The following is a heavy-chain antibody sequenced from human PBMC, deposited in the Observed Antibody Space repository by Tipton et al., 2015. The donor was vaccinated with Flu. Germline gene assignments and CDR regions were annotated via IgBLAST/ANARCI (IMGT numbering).Heavy chain of an antibody. Sequence: SLRLSCAASGFTFSSYSMHWVRQAPGKGLVWVSHIKSDGSYTSYADSVKGRFTISSDNAKNTLYLQMNNLRAEDTAIYYCAKAPGMDVWGQGTTVTVSS. V-gene: IGHV3-74*01. CDR3: AKAPGMDV. CDR2: IKSDGSYT. J-gene: IGHJ6*02. CDR1: GFTFSSYS.